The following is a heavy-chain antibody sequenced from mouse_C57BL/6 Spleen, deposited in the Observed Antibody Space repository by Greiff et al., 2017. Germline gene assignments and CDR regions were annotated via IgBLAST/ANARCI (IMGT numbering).Heavy chain of an antibody. CDR2: INPGSGGT. J-gene: IGHJ3*01. CDR3: ARRGSNPAWFAY. Sequence: VKLQESGAELVRPGTSVKVSCKASGYAFTNYLIEWVKQRPGQGLEWIGVINPGSGGTNYNEKFKGKATLTADKSSSTAYMQLSSLTSEDSAVYFCARRGSNPAWFAYWGQGTLVTVSA. CDR1: GYAFTNYL. D-gene: IGHD2-5*01. V-gene: IGHV1-54*01.